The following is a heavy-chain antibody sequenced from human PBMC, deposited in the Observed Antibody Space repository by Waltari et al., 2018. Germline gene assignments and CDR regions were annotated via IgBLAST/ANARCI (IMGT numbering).Heavy chain of an antibody. CDR1: GGSFSGYY. CDR3: AREYILVWFGELLPYYFDY. J-gene: IGHJ4*02. V-gene: IGHV4-34*01. D-gene: IGHD3-10*01. Sequence: QVQLQQWGAGLLKPSETLSLTCAVYGGSFSGYYWSWLRPAPGQGLEWIGGINHSGSTNYNPSLKSRVTISVDTSENQFSLKLSSVTAADTAVYYCAREYILVWFGELLPYYFDYWGQGTLVTVSS. CDR2: INHSGST.